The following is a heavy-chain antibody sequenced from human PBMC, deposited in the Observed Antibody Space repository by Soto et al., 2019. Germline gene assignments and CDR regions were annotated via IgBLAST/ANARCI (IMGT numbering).Heavy chain of an antibody. Sequence: GGSLRLSCAASGFPFTSYAMSWARQDPGKGLDWVSGISWNSGSIGYADSVKGRFTISRDNAKNSLYLQMNSLRAEDTALYYCAKDISVAGKGGKDYYYYYMDVWGKGTTVTVSS. CDR2: ISWNSGSI. V-gene: IGHV3-9*01. J-gene: IGHJ6*03. D-gene: IGHD6-19*01. CDR1: GFPFTSYA. CDR3: AKDISVAGKGGKDYYYYYMDV.